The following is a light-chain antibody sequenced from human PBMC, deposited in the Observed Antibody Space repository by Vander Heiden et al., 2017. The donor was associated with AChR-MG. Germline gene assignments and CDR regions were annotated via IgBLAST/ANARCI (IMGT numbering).Light chain of an antibody. J-gene: IGLJ3*02. Sequence: QSALTQPASVSGSPGQSITISCTGTSGDVAAYNYISWYQQHPGRAPKLIISGVSRRPSGVSNRFSGSKSGNTASLTISGLQAEDEAHYYCSSYTISSTLVFGGGTKLTVL. V-gene: IGLV2-14*03. CDR1: SGDVAAYNY. CDR2: GVS. CDR3: SSYTISSTLV.